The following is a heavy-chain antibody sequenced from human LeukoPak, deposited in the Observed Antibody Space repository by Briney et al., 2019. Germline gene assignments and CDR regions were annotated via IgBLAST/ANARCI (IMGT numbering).Heavy chain of an antibody. J-gene: IGHJ5*02. V-gene: IGHV4-59*01. CDR2: IYYSGST. Sequence: SETLSLTCTVSGGSISSYYWSWIRQPPGKGLEWIGYIYYSGSTNYNPSLKSRVTISVDTSKNQFSLKLSSVTAADTAVYYCARAGAYSSSSPWFDPWGQGTLVTVSS. CDR1: GGSISSYY. D-gene: IGHD6-6*01. CDR3: ARAGAYSSSSPWFDP.